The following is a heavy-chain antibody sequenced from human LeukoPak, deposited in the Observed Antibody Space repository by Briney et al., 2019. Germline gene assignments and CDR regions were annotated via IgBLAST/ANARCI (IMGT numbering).Heavy chain of an antibody. CDR2: INPNSGGT. V-gene: IGHV1-2*02. CDR3: ARDAVDTAMGDY. J-gene: IGHJ4*02. D-gene: IGHD5-18*01. CDR1: GYTFTGYY. Sequence: ASVKVSCKASGYTFTGYYMHWVRQAPGQGREWMGWINPNSGGTNYAQKFQGRVTMTRDTSISTAYMELSRLRSDDTAVYYCARDAVDTAMGDYWGQGTLVTVSS.